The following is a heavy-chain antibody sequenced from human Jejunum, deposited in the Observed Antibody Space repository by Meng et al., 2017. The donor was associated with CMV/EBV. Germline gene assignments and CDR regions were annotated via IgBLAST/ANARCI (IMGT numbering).Heavy chain of an antibody. CDR1: GGFVSGDYS. J-gene: IGHJ4*02. D-gene: IGHD3-9*01. V-gene: IGHV4-30-4*08. CDR3: AGLFQYDILTGSWY. CDR2: IYNNGNT. Sequence: QWQLQEPGPGLVKPSQTLSLTCSVSGGFVSGDYSWSWIRQSPGKGLEWIGYIYNNGNTDYNPSLKSRVSISVDTSKNEVSLTLRSVTAADTAVYYCAGLFQYDILTGSWYWGQGTMVTVSS.